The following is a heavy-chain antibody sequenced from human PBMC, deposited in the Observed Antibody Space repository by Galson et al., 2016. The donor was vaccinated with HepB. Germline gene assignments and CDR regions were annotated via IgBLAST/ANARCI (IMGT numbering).Heavy chain of an antibody. Sequence: PALVKPTQTLTLTCTFSGFSLSTPEVSVGWIRQPPGKALEWLALIYWNDDKRYSPSLKTRLTLTKDTSKNQVVLTMTNMDPVDTATYYCAHRFDAFDFWGQGAMVTVSS. CDR1: GFSLSTPEVS. CDR3: AHRFDAFDF. CDR2: IYWNDDK. J-gene: IGHJ3*01. V-gene: IGHV2-5*01.